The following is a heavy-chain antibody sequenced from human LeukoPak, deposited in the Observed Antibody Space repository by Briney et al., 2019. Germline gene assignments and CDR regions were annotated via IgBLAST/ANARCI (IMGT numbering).Heavy chain of an antibody. CDR2: IYYSGST. CDR1: GGSISSSSYY. J-gene: IGHJ5*02. D-gene: IGHD6-6*01. V-gene: IGHV4-39*07. CDR3: ARAHFSSSNWFDP. Sequence: SETLSLTCTVSGGSISSSSYYWGWIRQPPGKGLEWIGSIYYSGSTYYNPSLKSRVTISVDTSKNQFSLKPSSVTAAETAVYYCARAHFSSSNWFDPWGQGTLVTVSS.